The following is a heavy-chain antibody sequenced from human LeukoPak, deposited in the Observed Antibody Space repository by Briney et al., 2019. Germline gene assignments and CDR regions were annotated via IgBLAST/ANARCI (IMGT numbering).Heavy chain of an antibody. D-gene: IGHD5-24*01. CDR3: ARELATSLLDY. V-gene: IGHV3-33*01. Sequence: PGGSLRLSCAASGFTFSSYGMHWVRQAPGKGLEWVAVIWYDGNNKYYADSVKGRFTISRDTSKNTLYRQVNSLRAEDTAVYYCARELATSLLDYWGQGTLVTVSS. J-gene: IGHJ4*02. CDR2: IWYDGNNK. CDR1: GFTFSSYG.